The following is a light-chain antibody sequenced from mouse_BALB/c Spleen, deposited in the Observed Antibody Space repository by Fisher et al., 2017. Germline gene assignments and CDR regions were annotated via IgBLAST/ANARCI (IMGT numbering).Light chain of an antibody. CDR3: HQRSSYPFT. J-gene: IGKJ4*01. V-gene: IGKV4-70*01. CDR2: DTS. Sequence: IVMTQTPALMSASPGEKVTMTCSASSSVSYMYWYQQKPGTSPKRWIYDTSKLASGVPARFSGSGSGTSYSLTISSMEAEDAATYYCHQRSSYPFTFGSGTKLEIK. CDR1: SSVSY.